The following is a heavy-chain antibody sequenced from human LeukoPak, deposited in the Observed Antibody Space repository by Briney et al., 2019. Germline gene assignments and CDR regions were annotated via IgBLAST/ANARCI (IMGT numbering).Heavy chain of an antibody. Sequence: SETLSLTCAVYGGSFSGYYWSWIRQPPGKGLEWIGEINHSGSTNYNPSLKSRVTISVDTSKNQFSLKLSSVTAADTAVYYCARGGGQYYDFWSGYYRAPREEKYFDYWGQGTLVTVSS. CDR1: GGSFSGYY. CDR2: INHSGST. D-gene: IGHD3-3*01. V-gene: IGHV4-34*01. CDR3: ARGGGQYYDFWSGYYRAPREEKYFDY. J-gene: IGHJ4*02.